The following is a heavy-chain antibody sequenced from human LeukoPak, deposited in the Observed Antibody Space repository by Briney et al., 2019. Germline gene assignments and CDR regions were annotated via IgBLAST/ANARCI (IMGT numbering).Heavy chain of an antibody. V-gene: IGHV3-23*01. Sequence: GGSLRLSCAASGFTFSSYAMTWVRQAPGKGLEWVSGISGSGSSTYYADSVKGRFTISRDNSKNTLYLQMNSLRAEDTAVYYCAKVGGRYDFWSGYHATSYGMDVWGQGTTVTVSS. CDR3: AKVGGRYDFWSGYHATSYGMDV. CDR1: GFTFSSYA. J-gene: IGHJ6*02. D-gene: IGHD3/OR15-3a*01. CDR2: ISGSGSST.